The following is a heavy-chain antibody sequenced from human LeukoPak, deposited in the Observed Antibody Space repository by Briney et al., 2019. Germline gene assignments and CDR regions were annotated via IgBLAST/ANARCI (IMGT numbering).Heavy chain of an antibody. CDR2: IYYSGST. CDR1: GGSISSYY. CDR3: ASVDTAMVTFDY. V-gene: IGHV4-59*01. D-gene: IGHD5-18*01. J-gene: IGHJ4*02. Sequence: SETLSLTCTVSGGSISSYYWSWIRQPPGKGLEWIGYIYYSGSTNYNPSLKSRVTISVDTSKNQFSLKLSSVTAADTAVYYCASVDTAMVTFDYWGQGTLVTVSS.